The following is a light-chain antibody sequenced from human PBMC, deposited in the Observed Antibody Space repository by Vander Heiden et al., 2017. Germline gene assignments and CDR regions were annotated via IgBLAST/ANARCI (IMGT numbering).Light chain of an antibody. V-gene: IGLV1-44*01. CDR3: AAWDDSLNGWV. CDR2: SNN. CDR1: SSNIGSNT. J-gene: IGLJ3*02. Sequence: QSVLPQPPSASATPGQRVTSSCSGSSSNIGSNTVNWYQQLPGTAPKLLIYSNNRRPSGVPDRFSGSKSGTSASLAISGLQSEDEADYYCAAWDDSLNGWVFGGGTKLTVL.